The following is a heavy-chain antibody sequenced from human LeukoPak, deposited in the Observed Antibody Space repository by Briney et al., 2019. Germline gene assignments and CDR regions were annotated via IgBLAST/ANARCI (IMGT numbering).Heavy chain of an antibody. CDR2: IYYSGST. Sequence: SETLSLTCTVSGGSISSYYWSWIRQPPGKGLEWIGYIYYSGSTNYNPSLKSRVTISVDTSKKQFSLRLSPVTAADTAVYYCAAGCSSTSCYWYYYTDVWGKGTTVTVSS. CDR1: GGSISSYY. J-gene: IGHJ6*03. CDR3: AAGCSSTSCYWYYYTDV. V-gene: IGHV4-59*12. D-gene: IGHD2-2*01.